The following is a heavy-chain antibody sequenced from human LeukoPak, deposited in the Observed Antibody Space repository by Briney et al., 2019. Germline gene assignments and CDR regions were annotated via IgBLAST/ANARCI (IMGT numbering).Heavy chain of an antibody. V-gene: IGHV2-5*02. CDR2: IYWDDDK. Sequence: SGPTLVNPTQTLTLTCTFSGFSLSTSGVGVGWIRQPPGKALEWLALIYWDDDKRYSPSLKSRPTITKDTSKNQVVLTMTNMDPVDTATYYCAHRSYCSSTSCYLSFDYWGQGTLVTVSS. CDR3: AHRSYCSSTSCYLSFDY. D-gene: IGHD2-2*01. CDR1: GFSLSTSGVG. J-gene: IGHJ4*02.